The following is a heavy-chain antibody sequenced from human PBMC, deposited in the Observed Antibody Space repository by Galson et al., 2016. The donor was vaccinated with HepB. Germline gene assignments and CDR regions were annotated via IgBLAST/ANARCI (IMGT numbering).Heavy chain of an antibody. J-gene: IGHJ6*03. Sequence: SLRLSCAASGFTFSSYGMHWVRQAPGKGLEWVAFICYDGSNKYYADSVKGRFTISRDNSKNTLYLQMNSLRAEDTAVYYCARNGDVENHYYYYMDVWGKGTTVTGSS. CDR2: ICYDGSNK. CDR1: GFTFSSYG. D-gene: IGHD4-17*01. CDR3: ARNGDVENHYYYYMDV. V-gene: IGHV3-33*01.